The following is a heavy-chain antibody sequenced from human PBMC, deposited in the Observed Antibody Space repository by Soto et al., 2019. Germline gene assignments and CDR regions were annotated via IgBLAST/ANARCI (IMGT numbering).Heavy chain of an antibody. CDR3: ARTCSGGTCSFDY. CDR2: IYSGCSI. D-gene: IGHD2-15*01. CDR1: GGSISSSSYY. J-gene: IGHJ4*02. Sequence: ETLSLTCTVSGGSISSSSYYWGWIRQPPGKGLEWVSVIYSGCSIYYADSVKGRFTISRDNSENTLYLQMNSLRAEDTAVYYCARTCSGGTCSFDYWGQGTLVTVSS. V-gene: IGHV3-66*01.